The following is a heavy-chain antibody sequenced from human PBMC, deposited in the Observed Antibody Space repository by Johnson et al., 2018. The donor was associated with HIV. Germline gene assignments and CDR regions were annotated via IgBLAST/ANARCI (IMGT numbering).Heavy chain of an antibody. Sequence: QVQLVESGGGVVQPGRSLRLSCAASGFTFSNYGMHWVRQAPGKGLEWVAVISYDGTNKSYADSVKGRFTISRDNSKNTLYLQMNSLRAEDTAVFYCARDRGYLDAFDIWGQGTMVTVSS. D-gene: IGHD1-26*01. J-gene: IGHJ3*02. CDR2: ISYDGTNK. CDR3: ARDRGYLDAFDI. CDR1: GFTFSNYG. V-gene: IGHV3-30*19.